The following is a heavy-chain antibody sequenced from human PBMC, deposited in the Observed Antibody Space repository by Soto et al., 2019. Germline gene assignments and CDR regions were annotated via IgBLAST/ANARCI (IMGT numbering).Heavy chain of an antibody. D-gene: IGHD1-26*01. CDR1: GFTFSSYG. J-gene: IGHJ6*02. CDR2: ISYDGSNK. V-gene: IGHV3-30*18. Sequence: PGGSLRLSCAASGFTFSSYGMHWVRQAPGKGLEWVAVISYDGSNKYYADSVKGRFTISRDNSKNTLYLQMNSLRAEDTAVYYCAKDIYSGSYYGYYYYGMDVWGQGTTVTVSS. CDR3: AKDIYSGSYYGYYYYGMDV.